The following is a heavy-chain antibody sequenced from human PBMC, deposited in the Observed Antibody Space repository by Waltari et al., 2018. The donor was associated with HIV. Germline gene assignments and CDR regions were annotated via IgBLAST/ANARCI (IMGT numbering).Heavy chain of an antibody. CDR3: AKQSGMSYYYYGMDV. J-gene: IGHJ6*02. CDR1: GFTFSSYG. D-gene: IGHD1-20*01. CDR2: IRYDGSNK. V-gene: IGHV3-30*02. Sequence: QVQLVESGGGVVQPGGSLRLSCAASGFTFSSYGMHWGRQAPGKGLEWVAFIRYDGSNKYYADSVKGRFTISRDNSKNTLYLQMNSLRAEDTAVYYCAKQSGMSYYYYGMDVWGQGTTVTVSS.